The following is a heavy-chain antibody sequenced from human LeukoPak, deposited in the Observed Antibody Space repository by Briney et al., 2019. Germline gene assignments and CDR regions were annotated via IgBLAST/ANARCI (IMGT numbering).Heavy chain of an antibody. V-gene: IGHV3-33*01. CDR2: IYYDGSVK. D-gene: IGHD5-18*01. Sequence: PGGSLRLSCAASGFTFNIYATHWVRQAPGQGLEWVAIIYYDGSVKYYADSVKGRFTISRDSSKNTVYLIMNRLRADDTAVYYCARGGGVDAAMALDYWGQGTLVAVSS. CDR3: ARGGGVDAAMALDY. CDR1: GFTFNIYA. J-gene: IGHJ4*02.